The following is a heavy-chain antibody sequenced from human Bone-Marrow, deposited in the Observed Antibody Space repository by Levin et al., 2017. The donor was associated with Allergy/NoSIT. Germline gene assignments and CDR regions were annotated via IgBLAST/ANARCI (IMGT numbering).Heavy chain of an antibody. Sequence: KTSETLSLTCTVSGASISNYYWSWIRQPPGKGLECIGYISYSGGTNYNPSLKSRVTISVDTSKNQFSLKLSSVTTADTAFYYCAREGKAVGDYNYWGQGTLVTVSS. D-gene: IGHD4-17*01. CDR1: GASISNYY. CDR2: ISYSGGT. CDR3: AREGKAVGDYNY. J-gene: IGHJ4*02. V-gene: IGHV4-59*01.